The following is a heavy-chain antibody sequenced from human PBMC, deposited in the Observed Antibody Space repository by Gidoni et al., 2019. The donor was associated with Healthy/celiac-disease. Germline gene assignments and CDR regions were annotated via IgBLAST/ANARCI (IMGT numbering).Heavy chain of an antibody. D-gene: IGHD5-18*01. CDR2: IYTSGST. V-gene: IGHV4-61*02. J-gene: IGHJ6*02. Sequence: QVQLQESGPGLVKPSQTLSLTCTVSGGSISSGSYYWSWIRQPAGKGLEWIGRIYTSGSTNYNPSLKSRVTISVDTSKNQFSLKLSSVTAADTAVYYCARYAGGYRGYALDYYYYGMDVWGQGTTVTVSS. CDR1: GGSISSGSYY. CDR3: ARYAGGYRGYALDYYYYGMDV.